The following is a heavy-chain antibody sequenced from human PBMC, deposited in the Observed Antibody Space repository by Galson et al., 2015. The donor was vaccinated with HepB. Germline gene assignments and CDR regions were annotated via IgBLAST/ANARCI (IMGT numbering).Heavy chain of an antibody. CDR3: AGDSLGGGGAHDY. V-gene: IGHV3-21*01. CDR2: ISSSRSYI. J-gene: IGHJ4*02. Sequence: SLRLSCAASGFPFSDFTMNWVRQAPGKGLEWISLISSSRSYIYYAASEKGRFTISRDNTKNSLYQLMHNLSAEDTAVYYCAGDSLGGGGAHDYWGQGTLVTVPS. D-gene: IGHD2-15*01. CDR1: GFPFSDFT.